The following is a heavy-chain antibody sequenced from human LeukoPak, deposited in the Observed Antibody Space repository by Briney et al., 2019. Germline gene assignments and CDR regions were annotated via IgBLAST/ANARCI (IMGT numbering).Heavy chain of an antibody. CDR2: IYSGGST. Sequence: GGSLRLSGAASGFTVSSNYMSWVRQAPGKGLEWVSVIYSGGSTYYADSVKGRFTISRDNSKNTLYLQMNSLRAEDTAVYYCARLEWLLYFYFDYWGQGTLVTVSS. D-gene: IGHD3-3*01. J-gene: IGHJ4*02. CDR3: ARLEWLLYFYFDY. CDR1: GFTVSSNY. V-gene: IGHV3-66*02.